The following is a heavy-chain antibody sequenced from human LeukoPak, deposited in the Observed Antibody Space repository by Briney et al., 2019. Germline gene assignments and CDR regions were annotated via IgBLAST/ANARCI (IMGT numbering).Heavy chain of an antibody. Sequence: GRSLRLSCVASGFIFSSYVMHWVRQAPGKGLEWVAVISYDGTNKYYADSVKGRFTISRDNSKNTLYLQMNSLRAEDTAVYYCAKDIQGDDSSGWYLDYWGQGTLVTVSS. J-gene: IGHJ4*02. V-gene: IGHV3-30*18. D-gene: IGHD3-22*01. CDR1: GFIFSSYV. CDR3: AKDIQGDDSSGWYLDY. CDR2: ISYDGTNK.